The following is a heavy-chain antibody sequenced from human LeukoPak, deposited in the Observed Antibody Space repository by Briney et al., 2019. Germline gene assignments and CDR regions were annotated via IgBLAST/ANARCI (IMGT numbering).Heavy chain of an antibody. CDR3: ATSGYCSSTSCAGGMDV. CDR2: IKQDGSEK. J-gene: IGHJ6*04. D-gene: IGHD2-2*01. V-gene: IGHV3-7*03. CDR1: GFTFSSYW. Sequence: PGGSLRLSCAASGFTFSSYWMSWVRQAPGKGLEWVANIKQDGSEKYYVDSVKGRFTISRDNAKNSLYLQMNSLRAGDTAVYYCATSGYCSSTSCAGGMDVWGKGTTVTVSS.